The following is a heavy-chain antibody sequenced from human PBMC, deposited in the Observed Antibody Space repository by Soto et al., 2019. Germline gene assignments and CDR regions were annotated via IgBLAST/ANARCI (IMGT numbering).Heavy chain of an antibody. CDR3: ASGSTVHEYYIDY. CDR2: ISYDGSNR. D-gene: IGHD4-17*01. Sequence: QVQLVESGGGVVQPGMSLRLSCAASRFTFRSYAMHWVRQAPGKGLEWVAMISYDGSNRFYADSLKGRFTISRDNSKTTLYLQMYSLTPEDTGVYYCASGSTVHEYYIDYWGQGNPVTVSS. V-gene: IGHV3-30-3*01. J-gene: IGHJ4*01. CDR1: RFTFRSYA.